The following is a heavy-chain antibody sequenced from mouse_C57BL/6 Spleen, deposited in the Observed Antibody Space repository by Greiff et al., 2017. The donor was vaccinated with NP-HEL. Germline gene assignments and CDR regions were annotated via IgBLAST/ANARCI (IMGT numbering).Heavy chain of an antibody. CDR2: ISSGSSTI. CDR3: ATYYSNLFDY. V-gene: IGHV5-17*01. CDR1: GFTFSDYG. J-gene: IGHJ2*01. D-gene: IGHD2-5*01. Sequence: EVHLVESGGGLVKPGGSLKLSCAASGFTFSDYGMHWVRQAPEKGLEWVAYISSGSSTIYYADTVKGRFTISRDNAKNTLFLQMTSLRSEDTAMYYCATYYSNLFDYWGQGTTLTVSS.